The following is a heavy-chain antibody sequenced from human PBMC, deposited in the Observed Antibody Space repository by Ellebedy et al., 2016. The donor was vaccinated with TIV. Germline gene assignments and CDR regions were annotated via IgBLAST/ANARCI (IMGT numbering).Heavy chain of an antibody. D-gene: IGHD3-16*02. CDR3: ARVDYVWGTYRYGWFDP. CDR2: VSDTGIT. V-gene: IGHV4-39*07. CDR1: GGSIRRTSYH. Sequence: MPGGSLRLSCSVSGGSIRRTSYHWGWIRQPPGKGLEWIGSVSDTGITSYNPSLKSRVTISLDTSKNQFSLNLKSVTAADTAVYYCARVDYVWGTYRYGWFDPWGHGTLVTVSS. J-gene: IGHJ5*02.